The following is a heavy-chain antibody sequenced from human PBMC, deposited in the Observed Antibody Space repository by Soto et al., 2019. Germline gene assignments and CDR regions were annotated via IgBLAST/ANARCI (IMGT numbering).Heavy chain of an antibody. CDR3: ASSLENYYDSSGYALDI. CDR1: GGSVSSYY. J-gene: IGHJ3*02. V-gene: IGHV4-59*02. CDR2: IYYSGST. D-gene: IGHD3-22*01. Sequence: SETLSLTFTVSGGSVSSYYWGWIRQPPGKGLEWIGYIYYSGSTNYNPSLKSRVTISVDTSKNQFSLKLSSVTAADTAVYYCASSLENYYDSSGYALDIWGQGTMLTVSS.